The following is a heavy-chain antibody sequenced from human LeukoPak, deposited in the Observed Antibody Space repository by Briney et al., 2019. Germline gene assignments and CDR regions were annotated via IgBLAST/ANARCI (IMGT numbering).Heavy chain of an antibody. CDR3: AKDLPGGGLDY. V-gene: IGHV4-4*02. CDR1: GGSISSSNW. J-gene: IGHJ4*02. D-gene: IGHD3/OR15-3a*01. CDR2: VYHTGST. Sequence: SETLSLTCAVSGGSISSSNWWSWVCQLPGMGLEWIGDVYHTGSTNYNPSLKSRVTLSVDKSKNQFSLKLTSVTAADTAMYYCAKDLPGGGLDYWGQGTLVTVSS.